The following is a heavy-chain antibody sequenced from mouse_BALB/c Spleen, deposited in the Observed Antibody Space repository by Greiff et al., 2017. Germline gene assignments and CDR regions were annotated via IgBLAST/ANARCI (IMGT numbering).Heavy chain of an antibody. CDR2: ISSGGST. D-gene: IGHD4-1*01. Sequence: DVMLVESGGGLVKPGGSLKLSCAASGFTFSSYAMSWVRQTPEKRLEWVASISSGGSTYYPDSVKGRFTISRDNARNILYLQMSSLRSEDTAMYYCARGPWDDYFDYWGQGTTLTVSS. CDR1: GFTFSSYA. V-gene: IGHV5-6-5*01. J-gene: IGHJ2*01. CDR3: ARGPWDDYFDY.